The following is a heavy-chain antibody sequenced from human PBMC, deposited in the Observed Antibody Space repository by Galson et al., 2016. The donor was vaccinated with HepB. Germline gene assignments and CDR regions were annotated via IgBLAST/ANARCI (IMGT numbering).Heavy chain of an antibody. J-gene: IGHJ5*01. CDR2: ISSDGITK. V-gene: IGHV3-30-3*01. Sequence: SLRLSCAASGFTLSSYAMHWVRQAPGTGLEWVGVISSDGITKYYADSVKGRFTLSRDNSKNTLYLQMDSLRAEDTAVYYCAAGGYHLLWGAFDFWGQGTQVTVSS. D-gene: IGHD2-2*01. CDR3: AAGGYHLLWGAFDF. CDR1: GFTLSSYA.